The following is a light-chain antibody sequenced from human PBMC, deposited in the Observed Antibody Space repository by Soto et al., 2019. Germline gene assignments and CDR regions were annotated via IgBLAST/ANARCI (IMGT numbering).Light chain of an antibody. CDR3: QSYDSSLSAVV. CDR2: VNS. Sequence: QSALTQPPSVSGAPGQRVTISCTGSSSNIGAGYDVHWYQQLPGTAPKLLIYVNSNRPSGVPDRFSGSKSGTSASLAITGLQAEEEADYYCQSYDSSLSAVVFGGGTKLTVL. J-gene: IGLJ2*01. V-gene: IGLV1-40*01. CDR1: SSNIGAGYD.